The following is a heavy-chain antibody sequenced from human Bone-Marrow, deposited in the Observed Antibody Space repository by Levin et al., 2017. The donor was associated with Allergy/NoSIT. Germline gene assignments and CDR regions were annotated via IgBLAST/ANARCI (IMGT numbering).Heavy chain of an antibody. Sequence: GESLKISCKPSGSTYIHWVRQAPGQGLEWMGRINPNSGATNYARKFQGRVTMTRDTSISSTYMELSRLRSDDTAVYYCARQSGTRSSYDSFDMWGQGTMVTVSS. CDR3: ARQSGTRSSYDSFDM. V-gene: IGHV1-2*06. CDR1: GSTY. J-gene: IGHJ3*02. D-gene: IGHD3-10*01. CDR2: INPNSGAT.